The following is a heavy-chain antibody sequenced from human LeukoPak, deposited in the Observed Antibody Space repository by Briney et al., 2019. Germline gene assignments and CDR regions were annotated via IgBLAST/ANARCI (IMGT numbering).Heavy chain of an antibody. CDR1: GYSFADYY. Sequence: ASVKVSCKASGYSFADYYMHWVRQAPGQGLEWMGWIKPNSGDARSAQKFQGRVTMTRDTSISTAYMELSSLRYDDTAVYYCATNIFVRDIINWFDPWGQETLVTVSS. V-gene: IGHV1-2*02. CDR3: ATNIFVRDIINWFDP. CDR2: IKPNSGDA. D-gene: IGHD3-10*02. J-gene: IGHJ5*02.